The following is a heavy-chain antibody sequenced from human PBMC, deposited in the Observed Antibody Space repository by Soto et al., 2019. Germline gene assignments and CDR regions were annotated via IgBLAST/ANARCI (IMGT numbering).Heavy chain of an antibody. V-gene: IGHV3-30*18. CDR2: ISYDGSNK. J-gene: IGHJ6*03. D-gene: IGHD3-3*02. CDR1: GFTFSSYG. Sequence: GGSLRLSCAASGFTFSSYGMHWVRQAPGKGLERVAVISYDGSNKYYADTVKGRFTISRDNSKNTLYLQMNSLRAEDTAVYYCAKAFFSNYYYYYMDVWGKGTTVTVSS. CDR3: AKAFFSNYYYYYMDV.